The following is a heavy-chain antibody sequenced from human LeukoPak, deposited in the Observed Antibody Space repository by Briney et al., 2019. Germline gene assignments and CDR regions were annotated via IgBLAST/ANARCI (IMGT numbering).Heavy chain of an antibody. D-gene: IGHD6-13*01. J-gene: IGHJ4*02. V-gene: IGHV4-59*01. CDR2: TYNSGST. Sequence: PETLPDTRTVSGGSIGSDYWSWIRQPPGKGLEWIGYTYNSGSTNYNPSRKSRVTISVDTSKNQFSLRLSSVTAADTALYHCVKGRIWAAGIFDYWGRGTRDPVSS. CDR3: VKGRIWAAGIFDY. CDR1: GGSIGSDY.